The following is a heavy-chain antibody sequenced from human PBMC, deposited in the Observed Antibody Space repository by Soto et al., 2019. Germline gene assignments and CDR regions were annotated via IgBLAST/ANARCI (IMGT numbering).Heavy chain of an antibody. CDR3: AFRGNYDSSREKEGSAFDI. CDR2: IIPIFGTA. J-gene: IGHJ3*02. V-gene: IGHV1-69*12. CDR1: GGTFSSYA. Sequence: QVQLVQSGAEVKKPGSSVKVSCKASGGTFSSYAISWVRQAPGQGLEWMGGIIPIFGTANYAQKFQGRVTITADESTSTAYMELSSLRSEDTAVYYCAFRGNYDSSREKEGSAFDIWGQGTMVTVSS. D-gene: IGHD3-22*01.